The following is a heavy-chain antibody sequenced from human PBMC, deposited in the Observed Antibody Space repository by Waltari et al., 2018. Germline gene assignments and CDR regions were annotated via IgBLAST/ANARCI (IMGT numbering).Heavy chain of an antibody. CDR1: VDSLRSHF. CDR3: ARLPRGSVIIGAFDI. CDR2: MYFSGTK. J-gene: IGHJ3*02. D-gene: IGHD3-22*01. V-gene: IGHV4-59*11. Sequence: VQLQESGPGLVKPSETLSLRCNVSVDSLRSHFWSWIRQAPGKGLEWIGHMYFSGTKDYNPSLKSRVAISIDTSKNHFSLNLRSVTAADTAIYYCARLPRGSVIIGAFDIWGQGTQVTVSS.